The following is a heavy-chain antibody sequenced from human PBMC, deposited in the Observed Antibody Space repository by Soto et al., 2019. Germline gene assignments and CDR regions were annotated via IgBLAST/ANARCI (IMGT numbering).Heavy chain of an antibody. D-gene: IGHD6-19*01. CDR2: ISAYNGDT. V-gene: IGHV1-18*01. J-gene: IGHJ6*03. Sequence: QDPLVQSGGEVKKPGASVKVSCKASGYSFTNYGITWVRQAPGQGFEWMGWISAYNGDTNDAQKLQGRVTMTTDASTSTAYLELRSLRSDDTAVYYCARDRGVAPPVAGNTHYYYYMDVWGKGTTVTVSS. CDR1: GYSFTNYG. CDR3: ARDRGVAPPVAGNTHYYYYMDV.